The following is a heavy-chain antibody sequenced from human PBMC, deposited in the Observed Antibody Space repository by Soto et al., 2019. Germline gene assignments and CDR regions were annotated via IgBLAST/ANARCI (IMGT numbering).Heavy chain of an antibody. V-gene: IGHV4-59*01. D-gene: IGHD6-25*01. CDR1: GGSISSYY. Sequence: SGTLSLTCPVSGGSISSYYWGWIRQAPGEGLGWVGDIYFSGSTKYNPSLKSRVTISVDKSKKQFSLKLSSVNAEDKDVYYCERNHWAANAAPYYFDYWGQRTLVTVSS. CDR2: IYFSGST. CDR3: ERNHWAANAAPYYFDY. J-gene: IGHJ4*02.